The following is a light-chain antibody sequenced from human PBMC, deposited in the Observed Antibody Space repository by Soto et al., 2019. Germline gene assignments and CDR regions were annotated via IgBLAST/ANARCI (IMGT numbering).Light chain of an antibody. CDR3: QQRSNWPPA. Sequence: EIVLTQSPATLSLSPGERASLSCRARQSVSSYLAWYQQKAGQAPRLLIYEASIRATGIPARFSGSGSGTDFTLTISSLEPEDFAVYYCQQRSNWPPAFGQGTKLEIK. V-gene: IGKV3-11*01. J-gene: IGKJ2*01. CDR1: QSVSSY. CDR2: EAS.